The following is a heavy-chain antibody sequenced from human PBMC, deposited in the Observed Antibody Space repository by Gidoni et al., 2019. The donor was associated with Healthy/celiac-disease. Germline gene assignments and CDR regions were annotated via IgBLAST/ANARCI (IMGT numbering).Heavy chain of an antibody. Sequence: EVQLLESGGGLVHPGGSLRLSCAASGFTFSSYAIRWVRQAPGKGLECVSAISGSGGSTYYADSVKGRFTISRDKSKNTLYLQRNSLRAEDTAVYYCAKDRFNMQIVVVAATSPFDYWGQGTLVTVSS. CDR2: ISGSGGST. J-gene: IGHJ4*02. V-gene: IGHV3-23*01. CDR1: GFTFSSYA. CDR3: AKDRFNMQIVVVAATSPFDY. D-gene: IGHD2-15*01.